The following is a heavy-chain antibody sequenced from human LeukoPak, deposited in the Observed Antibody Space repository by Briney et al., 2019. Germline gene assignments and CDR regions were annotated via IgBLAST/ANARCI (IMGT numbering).Heavy chain of an antibody. CDR1: GFTFSSYW. Sequence: GGSLRLSCAASGFTFSSYWMSWVRQAPGKGLEWVANIKQDGSEKYYVDSVKGRFTISRDNSKNTLYLQMNSLRAEDTAVYYCAKFVSDILTAPYFDYWGQGTLVTVSS. J-gene: IGHJ4*02. CDR3: AKFVSDILTAPYFDY. CDR2: IKQDGSEK. D-gene: IGHD3-9*01. V-gene: IGHV3-7*03.